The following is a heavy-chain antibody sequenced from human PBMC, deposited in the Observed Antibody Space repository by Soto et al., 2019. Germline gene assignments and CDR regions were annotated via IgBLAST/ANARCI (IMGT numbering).Heavy chain of an antibody. CDR1: GDTYTSYY. V-gene: IGHV1-46*01. J-gene: IGHJ3*02. Sequence: ASVKVSCKASGDTYTSYYIHWVRQAPGQGLGWMGTFNPSGGGTFYAQKFQGRVTMTGDTSTSTVYMELSSLRSEDTAVYYCARGEKIAVAGNLSVFDIWGQGTMVTV. D-gene: IGHD6-19*01. CDR3: ARGEKIAVAGNLSVFDI. CDR2: FNPSGGGT.